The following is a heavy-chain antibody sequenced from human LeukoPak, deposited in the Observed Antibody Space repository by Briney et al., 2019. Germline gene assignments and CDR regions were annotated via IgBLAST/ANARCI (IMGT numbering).Heavy chain of an antibody. D-gene: IGHD4-17*01. CDR3: ARHDNPPMTTVTPGIDY. V-gene: IGHV4-59*08. Sequence: NPSETPSLTCTVSGGSISSYYWSWIRQPPGKGLEWIGYIYYSGSTNYNPSLKSRVTISVDTSKNQFSLKLRSVTAADTAVYYCARHDNPPMTTVTPGIDYWGQGTLVAVSS. J-gene: IGHJ4*02. CDR2: IYYSGST. CDR1: GGSISSYY.